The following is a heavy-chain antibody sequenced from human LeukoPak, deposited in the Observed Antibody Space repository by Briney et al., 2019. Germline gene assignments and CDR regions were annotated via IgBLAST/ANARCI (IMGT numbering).Heavy chain of an antibody. J-gene: IGHJ5*02. CDR1: GGSFSGYY. CDR2: INHSGST. Sequence: SETLSLTCAVYGGSFSGYYWSWIRQPPGKGLEWIGEINHSGSTNYNPSLKSRVTLSVDTSKNQFSLKLSSVTAADTAVYYCARVPNSVVATMETPNRFDPWGQGTLVTVSS. CDR3: ARVPNSVVATMETPNRFDP. V-gene: IGHV4-34*01. D-gene: IGHD5-12*01.